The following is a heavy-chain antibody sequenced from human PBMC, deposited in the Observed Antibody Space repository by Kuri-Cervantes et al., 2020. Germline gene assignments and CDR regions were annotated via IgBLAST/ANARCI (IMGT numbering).Heavy chain of an antibody. D-gene: IGHD3-9*01. Sequence: GSLRLSCAASGFTFSSYWMSWVRQAPGKGLEWVANIKQDGSEKYYVDSVKGRFTISRDNAKSSLYLQMNSLRAEDTAVYYCAREVYYDILSQYSEGFDPWGQGTLVTVSS. V-gene: IGHV3-7*01. CDR3: AREVYYDILSQYSEGFDP. J-gene: IGHJ5*02. CDR1: GFTFSSYW. CDR2: IKQDGSEK.